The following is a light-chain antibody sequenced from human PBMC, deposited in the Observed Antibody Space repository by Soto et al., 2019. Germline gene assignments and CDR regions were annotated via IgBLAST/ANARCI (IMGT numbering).Light chain of an antibody. J-gene: IGKJ5*01. Sequence: EIVLTPSPRTLSLSPGEKAPLSCTASQSVRTYLAWYQVKPGQAPRLLIYDASSRASGVPARFSGSGSGTDFTLTISSLEPEDFALYYCQQRNSWPPITFGQGTRLEIK. CDR1: QSVRTY. V-gene: IGKV3-11*01. CDR3: QQRNSWPPIT. CDR2: DAS.